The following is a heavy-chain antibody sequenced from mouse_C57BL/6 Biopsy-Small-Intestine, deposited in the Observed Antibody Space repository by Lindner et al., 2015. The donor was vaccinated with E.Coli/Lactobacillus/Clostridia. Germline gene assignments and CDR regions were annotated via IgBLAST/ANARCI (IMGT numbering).Heavy chain of an antibody. V-gene: IGHV1-54*01. CDR1: GYAFTNYL. Sequence: VQLQESGAELVRPGTSVKVSCKASGYAFTNYLIEWVKQRPGQGLEWIGVINPGSGGTNYNEKFKGKATLTAAKSSSTAYMQLSSLTSEDSAVYFCASKGRFAYWGQGTLVTVSA. CDR2: INPGSGGT. CDR3: ASKGRFAY. J-gene: IGHJ3*01.